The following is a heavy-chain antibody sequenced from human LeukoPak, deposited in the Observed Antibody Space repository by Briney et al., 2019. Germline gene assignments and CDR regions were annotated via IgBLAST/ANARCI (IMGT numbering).Heavy chain of an antibody. V-gene: IGHV3-30*04. D-gene: IGHD3-9*01. Sequence: PAGRSLRLSCAASGFTFSSYAMHWVRQAPGKGLEWVAVISYDGSNKYYADSVKGRFTISRDNSKNTLYLQMNSLRAEDTAVYYCAREGYYDILTGYSYFDYWGQGTLVTVSS. J-gene: IGHJ4*02. CDR2: ISYDGSNK. CDR1: GFTFSSYA. CDR3: AREGYYDILTGYSYFDY.